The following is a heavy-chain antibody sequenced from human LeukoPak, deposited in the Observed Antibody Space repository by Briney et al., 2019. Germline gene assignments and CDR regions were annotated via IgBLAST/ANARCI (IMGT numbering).Heavy chain of an antibody. V-gene: IGHV3-33*06. Sequence: PGRSLRLSCAASGFTFSSYGMHWVRQAPGKGLEWVALIWYDGTNKYYADSVKGRFTISRDNSKNTLYLQMNSLRVEDTAVYYCAKPPDGHNSGAFGYWGQGTLVTVSS. CDR3: AKPPDGHNSGAFGY. CDR1: GFTFSSYG. CDR2: IWYDGTNK. J-gene: IGHJ4*02. D-gene: IGHD5-24*01.